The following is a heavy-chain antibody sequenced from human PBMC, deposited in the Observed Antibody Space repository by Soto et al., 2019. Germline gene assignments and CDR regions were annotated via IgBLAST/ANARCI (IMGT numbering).Heavy chain of an antibody. Sequence: GSLRLSCAASGFTFSSYAMSWVRQAPGKGLEWVSGISGSAGNTYYTDSVNGRFTISRDNFKNTVSLQMNSLRAEDTALYYCAKAKSGGWFPDYDGMDVWGQGTTVTVSS. J-gene: IGHJ6*02. CDR2: ISGSAGNT. CDR1: GFTFSSYA. D-gene: IGHD6-19*01. CDR3: AKAKSGGWFPDYDGMDV. V-gene: IGHV3-23*01.